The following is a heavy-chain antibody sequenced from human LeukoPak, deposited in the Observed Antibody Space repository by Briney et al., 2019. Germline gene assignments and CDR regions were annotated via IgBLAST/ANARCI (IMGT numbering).Heavy chain of an antibody. Sequence: GGSLRLSCTASGFIFSSYGRHWVRQAPGEGLEWVAFIHFGGSNEFYADSVKGRFTISRDNSKNTLYLQMNSLSTEDTSVYYCAEDQKLQPFHYWGQGTLVTVSS. D-gene: IGHD2-15*01. V-gene: IGHV3-30*02. J-gene: IGHJ4*02. CDR1: GFIFSSYG. CDR2: IHFGGSNE. CDR3: AEDQKLQPFHY.